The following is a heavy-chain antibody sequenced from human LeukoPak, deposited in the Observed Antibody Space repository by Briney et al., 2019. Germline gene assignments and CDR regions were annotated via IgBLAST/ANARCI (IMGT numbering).Heavy chain of an antibody. D-gene: IGHD2-15*01. J-gene: IGHJ4*02. CDR2: IKSKTDGGTT. V-gene: IGHV3-15*01. Sequence: PGGSLRLSCAASGFTFINTWMTWVRQAPGKGLEWVGRIKSKTDGGTTDYAAPVKGRFTISRDDSKNKLFLQMNSLKTEDTAVYYCTTEGYCSGGNCYSYDNWGQGTLVTVSS. CDR1: GFTFINTW. CDR3: TTEGYCSGGNCYSYDN.